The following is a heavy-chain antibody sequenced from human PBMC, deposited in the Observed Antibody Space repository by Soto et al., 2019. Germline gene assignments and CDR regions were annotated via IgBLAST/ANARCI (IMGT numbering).Heavy chain of an antibody. V-gene: IGHV3-7*03. J-gene: IGHJ4*02. CDR1: GFTFSSYW. Sequence: PGGSLRLSCPASGFTFSSYWMCWVRQAPGKGLEWVANIKHDGSEKYYVASVKGRFTISRDKAKNSLYLQMNSLRAEDTAVYYCARDPAGIAAAVDYWGQGTLVTVSS. CDR2: IKHDGSEK. CDR3: ARDPAGIAAAVDY. D-gene: IGHD6-13*01.